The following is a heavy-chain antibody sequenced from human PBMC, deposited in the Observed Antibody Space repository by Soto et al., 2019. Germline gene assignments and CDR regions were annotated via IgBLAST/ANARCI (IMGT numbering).Heavy chain of an antibody. Sequence: GGPLRLSCAASGFTFSSYAMSWVRQAPGKGLEWVSAISGSGGSTYYADSVKGRFTISRDNSKNTLYLQMNSLRAEDTAVYYCAKDLEQWLPQWYFQHWSQGTLVTVSS. CDR3: AKDLEQWLPQWYFQH. D-gene: IGHD6-19*01. CDR2: ISGSGGST. CDR1: GFTFSSYA. J-gene: IGHJ1*01. V-gene: IGHV3-23*01.